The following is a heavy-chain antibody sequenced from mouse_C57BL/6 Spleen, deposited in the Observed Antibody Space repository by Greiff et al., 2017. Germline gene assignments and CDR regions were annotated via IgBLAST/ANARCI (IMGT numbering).Heavy chain of an antibody. V-gene: IGHV1-64*01. CDR1: GYTFTSYW. Sequence: VQLQQPGAELVKPGASVKLSCKASGYTFTSYWMHWVKQRPGQGLEWIGMIHPNSGSTNYNEKFKSKATLTVDKSSSTAYMQLSSLTSEDSAVYYCARSYYSNPYWYFDVWGTGTTVTVSS. D-gene: IGHD2-5*01. CDR2: IHPNSGST. CDR3: ARSYYSNPYWYFDV. J-gene: IGHJ1*03.